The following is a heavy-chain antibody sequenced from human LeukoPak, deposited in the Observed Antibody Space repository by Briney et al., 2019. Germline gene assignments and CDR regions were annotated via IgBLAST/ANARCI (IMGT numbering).Heavy chain of an antibody. CDR1: GDSISTTSYY. V-gene: IGHV4-39*01. D-gene: IGHD3-3*01. Sequence: SETLSLTCTVSGDSISTTSYYWDWIRQPPGKGLEWIGSIHHSGSTYYNPSLKSRVTISVDTSKSQFSLRLSSVTAADTGVYYCARHPLRLGMDVWGQGTMVTVSS. J-gene: IGHJ6*02. CDR3: ARHPLRLGMDV. CDR2: IHHSGST.